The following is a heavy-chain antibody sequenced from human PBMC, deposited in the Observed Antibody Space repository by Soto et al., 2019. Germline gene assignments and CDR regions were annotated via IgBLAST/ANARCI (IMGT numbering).Heavy chain of an antibody. CDR3: AKNGQPPYYYYGMDV. Sequence: QGQLVQSGAEVKKPGASVKVSCKASGYTFTRYGISWVRQAPGQGLEWMGWISGYNGDTNYAQKFQGRVTMTIDTSTSRAYMELRSLTSDDTAVYYCAKNGQPPYYYYGMDVWGQGTTVTVSS. CDR1: GYTFTRYG. D-gene: IGHD2-8*01. J-gene: IGHJ6*02. CDR2: ISGYNGDT. V-gene: IGHV1-18*01.